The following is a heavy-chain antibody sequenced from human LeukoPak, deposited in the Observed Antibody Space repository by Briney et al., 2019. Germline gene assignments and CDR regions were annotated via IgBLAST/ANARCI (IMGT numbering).Heavy chain of an antibody. CDR1: GGSFSGYY. Sequence: SETLSLTCAVYGGSFSGYYWSWIRQPPGKGLEWIGEINHSGSTNYNPSLKSRVTISVDTSKNQFSLKLSSVTAADTAVYYCARDRASYYFDYWGQGTLVTVSS. CDR2: INHSGST. CDR3: ARDRASYYFDY. V-gene: IGHV4-34*01. J-gene: IGHJ4*02.